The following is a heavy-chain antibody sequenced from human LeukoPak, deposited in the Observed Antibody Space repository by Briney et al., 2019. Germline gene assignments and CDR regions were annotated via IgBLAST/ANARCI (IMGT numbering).Heavy chain of an antibody. J-gene: IGHJ3*02. D-gene: IGHD1-7*01. CDR2: ISSNGGST. CDR1: GFTFSSYA. V-gene: IGHV3-64*01. CDR3: ARGGTKGYIRCLDI. Sequence: PGGSLRLSCAASGFTFSSYAMHWVRQAPGKGLEYVSAISSNGGSTYYANSVKGRFTISRDNSKNTLYLQMGSLRADDTAVYYCARGGTKGYIRCLDIWGQGTMVTVSS.